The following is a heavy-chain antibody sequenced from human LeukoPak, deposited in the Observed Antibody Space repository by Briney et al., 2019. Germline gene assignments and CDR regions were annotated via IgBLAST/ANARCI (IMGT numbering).Heavy chain of an antibody. D-gene: IGHD3-10*01. CDR2: IYTSGST. CDR3: ARGGYYGSGNDFRFDP. Sequence: NPSETLSLTCTVSGGSISSYYWSWIRQPAGKGLECIGRIYTSGSTNYKPSLKSRVTISVDTSKNQFSLKLSSVTAADTAAYYCARGGYYGSGNDFRFDPWGQGTLVTVSS. J-gene: IGHJ5*02. CDR1: GGSISSYY. V-gene: IGHV4-4*07.